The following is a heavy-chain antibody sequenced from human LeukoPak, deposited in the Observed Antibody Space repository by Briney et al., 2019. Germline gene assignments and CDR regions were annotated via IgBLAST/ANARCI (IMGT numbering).Heavy chain of an antibody. V-gene: IGHV4-59*01. J-gene: IGHJ4*02. CDR3: ARGIFGVVPKTFDY. Sequence: SETLSLTCTVSGGSISSYYWSWIRQPPGKGLEWIGYIYYSGSTNYNPSLKSRVTISVDTSKNQFYLKLSSVTAADTAVYYCARGIFGVVPKTFDYWGQGTLVTVSS. D-gene: IGHD3-3*01. CDR1: GGSISSYY. CDR2: IYYSGST.